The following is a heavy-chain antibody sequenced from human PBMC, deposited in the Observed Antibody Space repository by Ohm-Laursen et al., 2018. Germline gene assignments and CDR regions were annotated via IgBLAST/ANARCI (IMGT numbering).Heavy chain of an antibody. CDR1: GGSIRNYY. CDR3: ARVGRRSTQGLVRGYSYGKSNFDY. D-gene: IGHD5-18*01. CDR2: INHSGST. V-gene: IGHV4-34*01. J-gene: IGHJ4*02. Sequence: SDTLSLTCTVSGGSIRNYYWSWIRQPPGKGLEWIGEINHSGSTNYNPSLKSRVTISVDTSKNQFSLKLSSVTAADTAVYYCARVGRRSTQGLVRGYSYGKSNFDYWGQGTLVTVSS.